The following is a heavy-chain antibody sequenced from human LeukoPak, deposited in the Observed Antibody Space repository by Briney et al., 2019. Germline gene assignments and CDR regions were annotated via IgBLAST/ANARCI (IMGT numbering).Heavy chain of an antibody. J-gene: IGHJ6*02. V-gene: IGHV3-7*05. CDR1: GVTFSSYW. CDR3: ARWVITPYYGMDV. CDR2: INGDGSTK. Sequence: GGSLRLSCAASGVTFSSYWMSWVRQAPGKGLEWVASINGDGSTKYYVDSLKGGFTISRDNAKNSLYLQMNSLRGDDTALYYCARWVITPYYGMDVWGQGTTVTVSS. D-gene: IGHD3-16*01.